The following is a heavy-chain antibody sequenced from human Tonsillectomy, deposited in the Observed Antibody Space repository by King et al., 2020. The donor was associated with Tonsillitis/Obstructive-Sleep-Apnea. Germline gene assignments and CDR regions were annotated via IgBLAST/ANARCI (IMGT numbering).Heavy chain of an antibody. D-gene: IGHD6-6*01. Sequence: VQLVQSGAEVKKPGASVKVSCKASGYTFTSYGISWVRQAPGQGLEWMGWISTYNGNTNYAQKLQGRVTMTTDTSTSTAYMELGSLRSDDTAVYYCARAYSSSSGLLDYYYMDVWGKGTTVTVSS. CDR2: ISTYNGNT. CDR3: ARAYSSSSGLLDYYYMDV. V-gene: IGHV1-18*01. CDR1: GYTFTSYG. J-gene: IGHJ6*03.